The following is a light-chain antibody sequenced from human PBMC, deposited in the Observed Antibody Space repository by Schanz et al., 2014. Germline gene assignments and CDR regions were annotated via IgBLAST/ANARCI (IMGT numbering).Light chain of an antibody. CDR3: SSYTSSSTLRYV. CDR2: EVT. CDR1: TSDFGDYNS. Sequence: QSDLTQPPSASGSPGQSVTISCTGTTSDFGDYNSISWYQQRPGKAPKVIIYEVTKRPSGVPDRFSGSKSGNTASLTISGLQDEDEADYYCSSYTSSSTLRYVFGTGTKLTVL. J-gene: IGLJ1*01. V-gene: IGLV2-8*01.